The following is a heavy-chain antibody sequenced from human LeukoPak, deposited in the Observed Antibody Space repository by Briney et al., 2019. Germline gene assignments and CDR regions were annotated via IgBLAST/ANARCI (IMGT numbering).Heavy chain of an antibody. Sequence: SETLSLTCTVSGGSISSYYWSWIRQPPGKGLEWIGYIYYSGSTNYDPSLKSRVTISVDTSKNQFSLKLSSVTAADTAVYYCARGATIFRFDPWGQGTLVTVSS. CDR2: IYYSGST. D-gene: IGHD5-12*01. J-gene: IGHJ5*02. V-gene: IGHV4-59*01. CDR3: ARGATIFRFDP. CDR1: GGSISSYY.